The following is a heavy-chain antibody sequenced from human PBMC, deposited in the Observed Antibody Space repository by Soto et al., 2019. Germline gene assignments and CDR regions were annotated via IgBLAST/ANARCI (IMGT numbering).Heavy chain of an antibody. V-gene: IGHV3-30*18. J-gene: IGHJ4*02. CDR3: AKDRRVTSYDSSGLDF. CDR1: GFIFSSYG. CDR2: ISSDGNKV. Sequence: QVQLVESGGAVVQPGRSLRLSCAASGFIFSSYGMHWVRQAPGKGLEWVALISSDGNKVYYADSVKGRFTISRDNSKNTLYVQMNSLNVEDTAVYYCAKDRRVTSYDSSGLDFWGQGTLVTVSS. D-gene: IGHD3-22*01.